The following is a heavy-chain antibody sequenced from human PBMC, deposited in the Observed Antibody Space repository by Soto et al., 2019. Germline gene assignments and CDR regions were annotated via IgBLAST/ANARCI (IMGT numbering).Heavy chain of an antibody. CDR2: IYHSGST. D-gene: IGHD6-19*01. Sequence: SETLSLTCAVSGYSITSGYYWGWIRQPPGKGLEWIGSIYHSGSTYYNPSLKSRVTISVDTPQKLFSLKLSSVTAADTAVYYCARVTRILYSSGAYPTMDVWGQGTRVTVSS. V-gene: IGHV4-38-2*01. CDR3: ARVTRILYSSGAYPTMDV. CDR1: GYSITSGYY. J-gene: IGHJ6*02.